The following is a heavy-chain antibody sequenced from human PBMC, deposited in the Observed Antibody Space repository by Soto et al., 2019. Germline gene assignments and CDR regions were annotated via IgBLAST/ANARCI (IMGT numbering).Heavy chain of an antibody. CDR3: ARVFITLIALNWLDP. Sequence: GGSLRLSCAASGFTFSNHAMHWVRQAPGKGLEWVALISYDGSSQYYADSVKGRFTLSRDNSNNILYLRMDSLRAEDTAVYYCARVFITLIALNWLDPWGQGTLVTAPQ. V-gene: IGHV3-30-3*01. CDR1: GFTFSNHA. CDR2: ISYDGSSQ. J-gene: IGHJ5*02. D-gene: IGHD3-22*01.